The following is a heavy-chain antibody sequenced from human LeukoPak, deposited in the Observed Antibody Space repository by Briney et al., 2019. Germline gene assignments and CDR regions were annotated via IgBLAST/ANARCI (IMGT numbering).Heavy chain of an antibody. D-gene: IGHD2-15*01. J-gene: IGHJ6*01. CDR2: IDEFGRT. CDR1: GGSFSHYY. V-gene: IGHV4-34*01. CDR3: ARPTYCSVTSCTGAMDV. Sequence: SETLSLTCAVYGGSFSHYYWNLIRQSPETGLEWIGEIDEFGRTKYNPSLKSRVTLSVDRSKNQFSLKLRSVTAADTAVYFCARPTYCSVTSCTGAMDVWGQGTTVTVSS.